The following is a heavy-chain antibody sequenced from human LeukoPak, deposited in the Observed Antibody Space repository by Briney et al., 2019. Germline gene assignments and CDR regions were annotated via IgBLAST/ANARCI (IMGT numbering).Heavy chain of an antibody. V-gene: IGHV3-21*06. CDR3: ARMNYVSTGWGAPFDN. J-gene: IGHJ4*02. D-gene: IGHD1-7*01. CDR1: GFTFSSYS. CDR2: ISSSSSYI. Sequence: PGGSLRLSCAASGFTFSSYSMNWVRQAPGKGLEWVSSISSSSSYIYYADSVKGRFTISRDNAKNLLFLQMNSLRAEDTAVYYCARMNYVSTGWGAPFDNWGQGTLVTVSS.